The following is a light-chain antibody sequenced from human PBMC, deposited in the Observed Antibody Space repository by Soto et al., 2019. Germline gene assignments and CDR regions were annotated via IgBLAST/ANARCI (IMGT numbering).Light chain of an antibody. CDR2: AAS. V-gene: IGKV1-39*01. Sequence: DIQMTQSPSSLSASVGDRVTITCRASQSISTYFNWYQQKPGKAPKLLIYAASSLQSGVPSRFSGSGSGTDFTLTISSLQPEDFATYYCQQSYSYPLTFGGGTKVEIK. J-gene: IGKJ4*01. CDR3: QQSYSYPLT. CDR1: QSISTY.